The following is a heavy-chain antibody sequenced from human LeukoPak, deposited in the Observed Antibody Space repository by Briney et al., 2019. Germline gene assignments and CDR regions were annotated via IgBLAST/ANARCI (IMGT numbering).Heavy chain of an antibody. Sequence: ASVKVSCKASGYTFTCYDINWVRQATGQGLEWMGWISAYNGNTNYAQKLQGRVTMTTDTSTSTAYMELRSLRSDDTAVYYCARSGYYYGSGSPWPFDYWGQGTLVTVSS. V-gene: IGHV1-18*01. D-gene: IGHD3-10*01. CDR1: GYTFTCYD. CDR2: ISAYNGNT. J-gene: IGHJ4*02. CDR3: ARSGYYYGSGSPWPFDY.